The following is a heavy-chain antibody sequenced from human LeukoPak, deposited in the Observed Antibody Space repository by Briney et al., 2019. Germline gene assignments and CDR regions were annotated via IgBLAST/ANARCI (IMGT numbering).Heavy chain of an antibody. CDR3: ARDSDDSSGWYEVHY. D-gene: IGHD6-19*01. Sequence: GRSLGLSCAASGFAFSSYGMHWVRQAPGKGLEWVAVIWYDGSNKYYADSVKGRFTISRDNSKNTLYLQMNSLRAEDTAVYYCARDSDDSSGWYEVHYWGQGTLVTVSS. J-gene: IGHJ4*02. CDR1: GFAFSSYG. CDR2: IWYDGSNK. V-gene: IGHV3-33*01.